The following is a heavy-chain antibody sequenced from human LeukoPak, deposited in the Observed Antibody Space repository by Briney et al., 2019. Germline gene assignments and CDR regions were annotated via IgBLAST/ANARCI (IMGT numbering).Heavy chain of an antibody. D-gene: IGHD2-21*02. CDR1: GYTFTGHF. CDR3: AIVGYCGTNCYYYFDL. J-gene: IGHJ4*02. Sequence: ASVKVSCKASGYTFTGHFMHWVRQAPGQGLEWMGWIDPNSGVTNYAQKFQGRVTMTRDTSISTAYMQLSSLTSDDTAMYYCAIVGYCGTNCYYYFDLWGQGTLVTVSS. CDR2: IDPNSGVT. V-gene: IGHV1-2*02.